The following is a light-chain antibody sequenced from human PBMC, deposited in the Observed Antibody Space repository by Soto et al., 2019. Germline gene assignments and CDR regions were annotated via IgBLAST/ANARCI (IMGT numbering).Light chain of an antibody. V-gene: IGKV3-20*01. CDR1: QSVSSSY. Sequence: ESVLTQSPGTLYLSPGERATLSCRASQSVSSSYLAWYQQKPGQAPRLLLYGASSRATGIPDRFSGSGSGTDFNLTISRLEPEELAVYYWQQDGSSPPITFGQGTRLEIK. CDR3: QQDGSSPPIT. J-gene: IGKJ5*01. CDR2: GAS.